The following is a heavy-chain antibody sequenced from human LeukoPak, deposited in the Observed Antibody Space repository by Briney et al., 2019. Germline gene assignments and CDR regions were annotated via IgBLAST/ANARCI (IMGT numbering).Heavy chain of an antibody. Sequence: GGSLRLSCAASGFTFSSYSMNWVRQAPGKGLEWDSSISSTSSYIYYADAVKGRFTISRENAKNSLYLQKNSLRAEDTAVYYCARDFRDPPYDLWSGPYYFDYWGQGTLVTVSS. D-gene: IGHD3-3*01. J-gene: IGHJ4*02. CDR2: ISSTSSYI. V-gene: IGHV3-21*01. CDR1: GFTFSSYS. CDR3: ARDFRDPPYDLWSGPYYFDY.